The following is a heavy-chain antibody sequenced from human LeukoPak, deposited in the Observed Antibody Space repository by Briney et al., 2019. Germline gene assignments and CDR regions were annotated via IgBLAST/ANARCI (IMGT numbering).Heavy chain of an antibody. CDR1: GYTFTSYA. CDR3: ARVEGYDSGDDY. CDR2: INAGNGNT. V-gene: IGHV1-3*01. Sequence: EASVKVSCKASGYTFTSYAMHWVRQAPGQRLEWMGWINAGNGNTKYSQKFQGRVTMTRDTSTSTVYMELSSLRSEDTAVYYCARVEGYDSGDDYWGQGTLVTVSS. J-gene: IGHJ4*02. D-gene: IGHD3-22*01.